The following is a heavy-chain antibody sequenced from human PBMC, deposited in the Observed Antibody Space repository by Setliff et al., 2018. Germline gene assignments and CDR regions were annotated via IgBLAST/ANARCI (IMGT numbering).Heavy chain of an antibody. CDR1: GGSMGSYY. D-gene: IGHD3-10*01. V-gene: IGHV4-4*07. Sequence: SSETLSLTCTVSGGSMGSYYWTWIRQSAGKGLGWIGRVYTTGSTAFNPSLNSRVTMSLDKSKNQFSLKLYSVTAADTAVYFCARVRITPYCMDVWGKGTTVTVSS. CDR2: VYTTGST. J-gene: IGHJ6*03. CDR3: ARVRITPYCMDV.